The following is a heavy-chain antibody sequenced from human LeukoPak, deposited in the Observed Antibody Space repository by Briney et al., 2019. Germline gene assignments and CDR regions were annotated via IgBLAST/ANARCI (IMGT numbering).Heavy chain of an antibody. J-gene: IGHJ4*02. CDR3: ARRDSSGWYVFDY. CDR2: INAGNGNT. V-gene: IGHV1-3*01. D-gene: IGHD6-19*01. Sequence: GASVKVSCKASGYTFTSYAMHWVRQAPGQRLERMGWINAGNGNTKYSQKFQGRVTITRDTSASTAYMELSSLRSEDTAVYYCARRDSSGWYVFDYWGQGTLVTVSS. CDR1: GYTFTSYA.